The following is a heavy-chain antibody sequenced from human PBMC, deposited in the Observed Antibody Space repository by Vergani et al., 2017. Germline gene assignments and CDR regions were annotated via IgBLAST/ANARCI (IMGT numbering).Heavy chain of an antibody. Sequence: EVQLVQSGAEVKKPGATMHISCKVSGYTFPDHYMQWVKQAPGKGLEWMGLGDPEDGETIYAEKFKGRVTIAEDTSTDTAHLELSSLRSEDTAVYYCATPQTVTTGGMEVWGQGTTVIVSS. CDR3: ATPQTVTTGGMEV. CDR1: GYTFPDHY. V-gene: IGHV1-69-2*01. CDR2: GDPEDGET. J-gene: IGHJ6*02. D-gene: IGHD4-17*01.